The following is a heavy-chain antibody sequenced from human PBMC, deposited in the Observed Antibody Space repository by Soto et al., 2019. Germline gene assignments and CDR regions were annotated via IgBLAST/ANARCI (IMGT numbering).Heavy chain of an antibody. CDR2: IYQTEKT. Sequence: SETLSLTCALSSISFSSSSWWNWVRQPPGKGLEWIGQIYQTEKTNYNPSLRSRVTISLDKSRNQFSLRLTSVTAADTAVYYCARLTTGHFDYWGRGALVTVS. D-gene: IGHD4-17*01. CDR1: SISFSSSSW. V-gene: IGHV4-4*02. J-gene: IGHJ4*02. CDR3: ARLTTGHFDY.